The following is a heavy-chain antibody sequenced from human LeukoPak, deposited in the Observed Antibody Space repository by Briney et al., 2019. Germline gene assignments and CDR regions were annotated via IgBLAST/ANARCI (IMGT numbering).Heavy chain of an antibody. D-gene: IGHD6-19*01. Sequence: PGGSLRLSCAASGFTFSTYAMNWVRQAPGKGLEWVSGITHSSSSTYYGDSVKGRFTISRDNSKNTLYLQMNSLRGEDTAIYYCAKDRGSGWSGFFDYWGQGTLVTVAS. CDR2: ITHSSSST. CDR3: AKDRGSGWSGFFDY. CDR1: GFTFSTYA. J-gene: IGHJ4*02. V-gene: IGHV3-23*01.